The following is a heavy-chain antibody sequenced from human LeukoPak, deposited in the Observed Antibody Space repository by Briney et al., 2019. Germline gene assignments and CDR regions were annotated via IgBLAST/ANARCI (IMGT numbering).Heavy chain of an antibody. CDR3: VRVLTGSSGCFDY. V-gene: IGHV3-23*01. Sequence: GGSLRLSCAASGLTFNTYGMSWVRQAPGKGLEWVSGISISGDSTFYADSVKGRFSISRDNSRNTLYLQMNSLRIEDTAVYYCVRVLTGSSGCFDYWGQGTLVTVSS. D-gene: IGHD3-22*01. CDR2: ISISGDST. J-gene: IGHJ4*02. CDR1: GLTFNTYG.